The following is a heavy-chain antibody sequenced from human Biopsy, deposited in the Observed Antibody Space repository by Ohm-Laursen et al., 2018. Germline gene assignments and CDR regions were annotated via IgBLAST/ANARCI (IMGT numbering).Heavy chain of an antibody. CDR1: GKTFSDYQ. Sequence: SDTLSLTCAVFGKTFSDYQWSWIRQPPGKGLEWIGQINQDGTTNYNPSLKSRVSISAYASTYEFSLRLTSVTAADTAVYLCGNEVHGRDYWGLGAQVTVSS. J-gene: IGHJ4*02. V-gene: IGHV4-34*08. CDR2: INQDGTT. D-gene: IGHD2-15*01. CDR3: GNEVHGRDY.